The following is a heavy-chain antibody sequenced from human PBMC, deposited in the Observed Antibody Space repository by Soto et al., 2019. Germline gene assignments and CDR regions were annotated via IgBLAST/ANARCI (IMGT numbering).Heavy chain of an antibody. V-gene: IGHV1-69*06. Sequence: QVQLVQSGAEVKKPGSSVKVSCKASGGTFSSYPISWVRQAPGQGLEWMGGIIPIFGTANYAQKFQGRVTITADRSTTTAYMDLSSLRSEDAAVYYCARGLGELAYYYGMDVWGQGTTVTVSS. CDR2: IIPIFGTA. J-gene: IGHJ6*02. CDR3: ARGLGELAYYYGMDV. CDR1: GGTFSSYP. D-gene: IGHD3-10*01.